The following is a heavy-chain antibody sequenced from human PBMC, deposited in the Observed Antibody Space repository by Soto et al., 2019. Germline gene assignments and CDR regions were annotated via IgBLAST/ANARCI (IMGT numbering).Heavy chain of an antibody. CDR1: GDYIHVGGYY. D-gene: IGHD2-2*01. CDR3: GRDLTSNANCIDP. J-gene: IGHJ5*02. CDR2: IYCTGKT. Sequence: PSETLSLTCSVSGDYIHVGGYYWTWIRQRPGKGLEWMGYIYCTGKTYYNPSLESRLTMSVDTSKNQFSLRLTTVTAADTAVYFCGRDLTSNANCIDPWGQGTLVTVSS. V-gene: IGHV4-30-4*01.